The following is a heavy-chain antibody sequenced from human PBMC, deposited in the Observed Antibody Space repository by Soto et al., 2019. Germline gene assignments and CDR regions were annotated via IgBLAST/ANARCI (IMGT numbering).Heavy chain of an antibody. D-gene: IGHD4-4*01. CDR1: GGSISSYY. CDR3: ARDRGYSNYGGSYYYYGMDV. V-gene: IGHV4-59*01. CDR2: IYYSGST. J-gene: IGHJ6*02. Sequence: SETLSLTCTVSGGSISSYYWSWIRQPPGKGLEWIGYIYYSGSTNYNPSLKSRVTISVDTSKNQFSLKLSSVTAADTAVYYCARDRGYSNYGGSYYYYGMDVWGQGTTVTAP.